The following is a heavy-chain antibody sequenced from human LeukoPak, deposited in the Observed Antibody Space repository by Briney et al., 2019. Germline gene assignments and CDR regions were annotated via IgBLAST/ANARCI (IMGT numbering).Heavy chain of an antibody. CDR1: GYTFTSYD. CDR2: MNPNSGNT. J-gene: IGHJ5*02. Sequence: ASVKVSRKASGYTFTSYDINWVRQATGQGLEWMGWMNPNSGNTGYAQKFQGRVTITTDESTSTAYVELSSLRSEDTAVYYCARVGGPAPPGWFDPWGQGTLVTVSS. V-gene: IGHV1-8*01. D-gene: IGHD1-26*01. CDR3: ARVGGPAPPGWFDP.